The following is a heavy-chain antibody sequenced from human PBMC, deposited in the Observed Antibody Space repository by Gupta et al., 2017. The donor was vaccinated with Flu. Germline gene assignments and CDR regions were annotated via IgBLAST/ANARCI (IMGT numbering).Heavy chain of an antibody. CDR2: VKSKAAGGTT. CDR1: GFTFTNAW. CDR3: TADKDAGANIY. D-gene: IGHD1-26*01. Sequence: EVQMVESGGGLVKPGGSLRLSCAASGFTFTNAWMSWVRQAPGKGLEWLGRVKSKAAGGTTDYAAPVKGRFTISRDDSKNTVYLQMNSLIAEDTAMYYCTADKDAGANIYWGQGTLVTVSS. V-gene: IGHV3-15*01. J-gene: IGHJ4*02.